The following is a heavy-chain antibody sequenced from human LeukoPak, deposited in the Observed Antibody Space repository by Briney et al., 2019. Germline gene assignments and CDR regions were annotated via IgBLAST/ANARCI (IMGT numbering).Heavy chain of an antibody. CDR1: GFTVSSNY. Sequence: GGSLRLSCAASGFTVSSNYMSWVRQAPGKGLEWVSAIVGDGGSTYYADSVKGRSTISRDNSNNTLYLQMTNLRDEDTAVYYCAKTHSSSWHPLDFWGQGILVTASS. CDR3: AKTHSSSWHPLDF. CDR2: IVGDGGST. D-gene: IGHD6-13*01. J-gene: IGHJ4*02. V-gene: IGHV3-23*01.